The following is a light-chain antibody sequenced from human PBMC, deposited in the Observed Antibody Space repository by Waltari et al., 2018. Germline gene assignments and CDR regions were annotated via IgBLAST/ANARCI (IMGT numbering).Light chain of an antibody. CDR2: DSDK. CDR1: SDMYDGDYR. V-gene: IGLV5-45*03. CDR3: MVWYGGAVV. J-gene: IGLJ2*01. Sequence: QPVLTQPSSLSAPPGAPASLTCTLRSDMYDGDYRIFWYQQMPGSPPHYLLTDSDKQWGSGVPRRFSGSKDASANAGVLVISAVQAEDEADYYCMVWYGGAVVFGGGTKLTVL.